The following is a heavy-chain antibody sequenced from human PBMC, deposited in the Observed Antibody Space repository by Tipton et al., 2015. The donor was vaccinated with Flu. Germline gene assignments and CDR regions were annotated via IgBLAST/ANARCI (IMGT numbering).Heavy chain of an antibody. CDR1: GDSMNGAY. V-gene: IGHV4-61*02. CDR3: ARGSGSATGLTFFL. J-gene: IGHJ4*02. D-gene: IGHD3-10*01. CDR2: ISSTGET. Sequence: TLSLTCSVSGDSMNGAYYFWTWIRQPAGKGLQWVGRISSTGETDYNLPLKGRVSVSMDTSKNQFSLKLRSVTAGDTAVYYCARGSGSATGLTFFLWGRGTLVTVSS.